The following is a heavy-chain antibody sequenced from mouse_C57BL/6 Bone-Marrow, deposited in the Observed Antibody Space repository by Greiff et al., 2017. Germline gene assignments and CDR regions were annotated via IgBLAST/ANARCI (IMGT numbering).Heavy chain of an antibody. V-gene: IGHV1-50*01. D-gene: IGHD2-10*01. CDR3: ARGVLPGWFAY. CDR2: IDPSDSYT. J-gene: IGHJ3*01. Sequence: QVQLQQPGAELVKPGASVKLSCKASGYTFTSYWMQWVKQRPGQGLEWIGEIDPSDSYTNYNQKFKGKATLTVDTSSSTAYMQLSSLTSEDSAVYYCARGVLPGWFAYWGQGTLVTVSA. CDR1: GYTFTSYW.